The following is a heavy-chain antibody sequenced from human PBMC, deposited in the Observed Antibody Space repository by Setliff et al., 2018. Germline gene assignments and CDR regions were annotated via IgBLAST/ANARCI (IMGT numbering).Heavy chain of an antibody. J-gene: IGHJ4*02. D-gene: IGHD3-9*01. CDR1: GFTFGDYA. Sequence: GGSLRLSCTASGFTFGDYAMSWVRQAPGKGLEWVGFIRSKAYGGTTEYAASVKGRFTISRDDSKSIAYLQMNSLKTEDTAVYYCAAEPDYDILTGWPYYFDYWGQGTLVTVSS. CDR3: AAEPDYDILTGWPYYFDY. V-gene: IGHV3-49*04. CDR2: IRSKAYGGTT.